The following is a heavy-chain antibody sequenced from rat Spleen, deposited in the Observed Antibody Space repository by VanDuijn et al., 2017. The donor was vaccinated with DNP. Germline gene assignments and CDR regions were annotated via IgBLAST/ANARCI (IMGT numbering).Heavy chain of an antibody. D-gene: IGHD1-11*01. Sequence: EVQLVESGGGLVQPGRSLKLSCAASGFTFSDYNMAWVRQAPKKGLEWVATIIYDGSRTYYRDSEKGRFTISRDHAKSTLYLQMDSLRSEDTATYYWATHEATEGRFDYWGQGVMVTVSS. V-gene: IGHV5S10*01. CDR2: IIYDGSRT. CDR3: ATHEATEGRFDY. J-gene: IGHJ2*01. CDR1: GFTFSDYN.